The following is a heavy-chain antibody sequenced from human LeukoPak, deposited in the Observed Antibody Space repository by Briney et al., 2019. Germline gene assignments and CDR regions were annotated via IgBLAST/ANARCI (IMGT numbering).Heavy chain of an antibody. CDR1: GYTFTSYY. CDR3: ARDPRGPTGYDHSGRDSFDY. Sequence: ASVKVSCKASGYTFTSYYMHWVRQAPGQGLEWMGIINPSGGSTSYAQKFQGRVTMTRDTSTSTVYMELSSLRSEDTAVYYCARDPRGPTGYDHSGRDSFDYWGQGTLVTVSS. CDR2: INPSGGST. J-gene: IGHJ4*02. V-gene: IGHV1-46*01. D-gene: IGHD3-22*01.